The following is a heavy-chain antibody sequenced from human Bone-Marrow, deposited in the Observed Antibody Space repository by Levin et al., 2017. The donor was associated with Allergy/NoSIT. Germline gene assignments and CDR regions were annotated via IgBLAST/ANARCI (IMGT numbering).Heavy chain of an antibody. Sequence: SETLSLTCTVSGGSISSYYWSWIRQPPGKGLEWIGYIYYSGSTNYNPSLKSRVTISVDTSKNQFSLKLSSVTAAATAVYYCARDGYSSSSGRRTHYFDYWGQGTLVTVSS. V-gene: IGHV4-59*01. CDR1: GGSISSYY. CDR2: IYYSGST. D-gene: IGHD6-6*01. J-gene: IGHJ4*02. CDR3: ARDGYSSSSGRRTHYFDY.